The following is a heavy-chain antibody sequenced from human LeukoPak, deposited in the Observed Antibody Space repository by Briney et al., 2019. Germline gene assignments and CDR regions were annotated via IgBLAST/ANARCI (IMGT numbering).Heavy chain of an antibody. Sequence: GGSLRLSCAASGFTVSSNYMSWVRQAPGKGLEWVSVIYSGGSTYYADSVKGRFTISRDNSKNTLYLQMNSLRAEDTAVYYCARDHSSSPYYFDYWGQGTLVTVSS. D-gene: IGHD6-13*01. J-gene: IGHJ4*02. CDR1: GFTVSSNY. CDR2: IYSGGST. CDR3: ARDHSSSPYYFDY. V-gene: IGHV3-66*01.